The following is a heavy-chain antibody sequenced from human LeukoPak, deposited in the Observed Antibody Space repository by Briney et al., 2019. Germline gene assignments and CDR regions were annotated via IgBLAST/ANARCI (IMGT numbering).Heavy chain of an antibody. Sequence: SETLSLTCTVSGYSISSGYYWGWIRQPPGKGLEWIGSIYHSGSTYYNPSLKSRVTISVDTSKNQFSLKLSSVTAADTAVYYCARGESYTALFDYWGQGTLVTVSS. V-gene: IGHV4-38-2*02. D-gene: IGHD2-2*02. CDR2: IYHSGST. J-gene: IGHJ4*02. CDR3: ARGESYTALFDY. CDR1: GYSISSGYY.